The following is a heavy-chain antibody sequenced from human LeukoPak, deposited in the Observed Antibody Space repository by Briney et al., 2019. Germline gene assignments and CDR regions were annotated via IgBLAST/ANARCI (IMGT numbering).Heavy chain of an antibody. Sequence: PGGSLRLSCAASGFIFSNYGMNWVRQAPGMGLEWVSAISGSDGSTYYADYVKGRFTISRDKSKNTLYLQMNSLRAEDTAIYYCAKDRSRYYNYYYMDVWGKGTTVTISS. CDR3: AKDRSRYYNYYYMDV. J-gene: IGHJ6*03. V-gene: IGHV3-23*01. CDR1: GFIFSNYG. CDR2: ISGSDGST. D-gene: IGHD3-9*01.